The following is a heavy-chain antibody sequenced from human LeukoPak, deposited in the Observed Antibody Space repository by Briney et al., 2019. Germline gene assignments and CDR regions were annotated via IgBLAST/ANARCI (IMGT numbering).Heavy chain of an antibody. Sequence: SETLSLTCTVSGGSISSYYWSWIRQPAGKGLEWIGRIYTSGSNNYNPSLKSRVTMSVDTSKNQFSLKLSSVTAADTAMYYCAREVADYGGYYYYHYMDVRGKGTTVTISS. CDR3: AREVADYGGYYYYHYMDV. V-gene: IGHV4-4*07. D-gene: IGHD4-23*01. J-gene: IGHJ6*03. CDR2: IYTSGSN. CDR1: GGSISSYY.